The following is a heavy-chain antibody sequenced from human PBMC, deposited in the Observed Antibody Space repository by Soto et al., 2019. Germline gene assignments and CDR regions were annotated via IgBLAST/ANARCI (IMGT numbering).Heavy chain of an antibody. CDR3: ARLHQLVGVANYYYYGMDV. V-gene: IGHV5-10-1*01. CDR1: GYSFTSYW. D-gene: IGHD6-6*01. Sequence: PGESLKISCKGSGYSFTSYWISWVRQMPGKGLEWMGRIDPSDSYTNYSPSFQGHVTTSADKSISTAYLQWSSLKASDTAMYYCARLHQLVGVANYYYYGMDVWGQGTTVTVSS. J-gene: IGHJ6*02. CDR2: IDPSDSYT.